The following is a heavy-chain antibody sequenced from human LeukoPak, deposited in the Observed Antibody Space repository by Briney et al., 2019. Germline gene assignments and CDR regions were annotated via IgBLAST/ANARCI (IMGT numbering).Heavy chain of an antibody. Sequence: GASLRLSCAASGFTFSSYSMNWVRQAPGKGLEWVSSISSSSSYIYYADSVKGRFTISRDNAKNSLYLQMNSLRAEDTAVYYCARDSVLDYCSSTSCYRDYYDSSGYSYWGQGTLVTVSS. V-gene: IGHV3-21*01. CDR2: ISSSSSYI. D-gene: IGHD2-2*01. CDR3: ARDSVLDYCSSTSCYRDYYDSSGYSY. J-gene: IGHJ4*02. CDR1: GFTFSSYS.